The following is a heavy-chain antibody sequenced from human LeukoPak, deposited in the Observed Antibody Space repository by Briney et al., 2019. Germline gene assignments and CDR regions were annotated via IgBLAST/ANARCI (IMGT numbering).Heavy chain of an antibody. CDR2: INHSGST. CDR3: GRGGGTVGTTRPYYYFDY. V-gene: IGHV4-34*01. CDR1: GGSFSGYY. J-gene: IGHJ4*02. D-gene: IGHD1-26*01. Sequence: PSETLSLTCTVCGGSFSGYYWSWIRQPPGKGLEWIGEINHSGSTNYNPSLKSRVTISVDTSKNQFSLKLSSVTAADTAVYYCGRGGGTVGTTRPYYYFDYWGQGTLVTVSS.